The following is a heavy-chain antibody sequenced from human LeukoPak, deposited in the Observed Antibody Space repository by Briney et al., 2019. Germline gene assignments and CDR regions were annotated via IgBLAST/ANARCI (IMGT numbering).Heavy chain of an antibody. D-gene: IGHD2-2*01. J-gene: IGHJ6*03. Sequence: SETLSLTCIVSGGSISSYYWSWIRQPAGKGLEWIGRIYTSGSTNYNPSLKSRVTMSVDTSKNQFSLKLSSVTAADTAVYYCARDSTGYCSSTSCYARGQYYYYYMDVWGKGTTVTVSS. CDR1: GGSISSYY. V-gene: IGHV4-4*07. CDR2: IYTSGST. CDR3: ARDSTGYCSSTSCYARGQYYYYYMDV.